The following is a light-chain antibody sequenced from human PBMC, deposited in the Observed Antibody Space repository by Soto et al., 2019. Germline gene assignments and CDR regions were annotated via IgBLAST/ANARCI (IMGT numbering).Light chain of an antibody. J-gene: IGKJ1*01. CDR3: QQYNSYPWT. V-gene: IGKV1-16*01. CDR2: DAS. Sequence: DIQMTQSPSSLSASVGDRITITCQASQDISKYLNWYQHKPGKAPKLLIYDASSLESGVPSRFSGSGSGTEFTLTISSLQPDDFATYYCQQYNSYPWTFGQGTKVDIK. CDR1: QDISKY.